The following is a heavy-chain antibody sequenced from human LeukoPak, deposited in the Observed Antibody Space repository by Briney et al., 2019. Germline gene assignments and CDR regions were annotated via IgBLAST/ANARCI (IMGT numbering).Heavy chain of an antibody. CDR1: GGSISSSSYY. J-gene: IGHJ4*02. CDR3: ARDPLRTEYY. D-gene: IGHD3-16*01. Sequence: SETLSLTCTVSGGSISSSSYYWGWIRQPPGKGLEWIGSIYYSGSTYYNPSLKSRVTISVDTSKNQFSLKLSSVTAADTAVYYCARDPLRTEYYWGQGTLVTVSS. CDR2: IYYSGST. V-gene: IGHV4-39*02.